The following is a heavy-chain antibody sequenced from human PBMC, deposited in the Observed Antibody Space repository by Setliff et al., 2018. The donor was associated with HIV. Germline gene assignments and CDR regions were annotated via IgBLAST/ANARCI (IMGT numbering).Heavy chain of an antibody. CDR1: GFPFSVHG. D-gene: IGHD2-21*01. Sequence: GGSLRLSCEASGFPFSVHGMHWVRQSPGKGLEWLAVIWYDGGTKYYADSLQGQFTISRDDSKNSVYLQMNTLGAEDTAVYYCARGQFRLRPDSLDLWGQGTLVTVSS. V-gene: IGHV3-33*01. CDR3: ARGQFRLRPDSLDL. CDR2: IWYDGGTK. J-gene: IGHJ4*03.